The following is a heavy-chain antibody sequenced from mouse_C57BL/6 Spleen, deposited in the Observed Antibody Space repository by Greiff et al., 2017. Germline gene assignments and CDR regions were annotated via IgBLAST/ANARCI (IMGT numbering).Heavy chain of an antibody. J-gene: IGHJ3*01. Sequence: QVQLQQPGAELVRPGSSVKLSCKASGYTFTSYWMHWVKQRPIQGLEWIGNIDPSDSETHYNQKFKDKATLTVDKSSSTAYMQLSSLTSEYSAVYYCAKVYYSGSMGFAYWGQGTLVTVSA. CDR1: GYTFTSYW. CDR2: IDPSDSET. V-gene: IGHV1-52*01. D-gene: IGHD1-1*01. CDR3: AKVYYSGSMGFAY.